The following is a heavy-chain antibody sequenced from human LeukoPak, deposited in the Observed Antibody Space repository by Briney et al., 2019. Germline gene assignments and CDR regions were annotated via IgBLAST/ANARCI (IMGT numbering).Heavy chain of an antibody. D-gene: IGHD6-6*01. CDR1: GGSFSGYY. J-gene: IGHJ6*03. Sequence: PSETLSLTCAVYGGSFSGYYWSWIRQPPGKGLEWIGYIYYSGSTNYNPSLKSRVTISVDTSKNQFSLKLSSVTAADTAVYYCARRGGIAARQAYYYYMDVWGKGTTVTVSS. CDR2: IYYSGST. CDR3: ARRGGIAARQAYYYYMDV. V-gene: IGHV4-59*08.